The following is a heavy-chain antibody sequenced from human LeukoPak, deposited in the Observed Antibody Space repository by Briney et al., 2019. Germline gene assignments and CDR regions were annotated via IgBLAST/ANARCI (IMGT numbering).Heavy chain of an antibody. CDR3: AKDSFLRGTPWS. V-gene: IGHV3-30*18. CDR2: ISYDGSNK. D-gene: IGHD3-10*01. CDR1: GFTFSSYG. Sequence: PGGSLRLSCAASGFTFSSYGMHWVRQAPGKGLEWVAVISYDGSNKYYADSVKGRFTISRDNSKNTLYLQMNSLRAEDTAVYYCAKDSFLRGTPWSWGQGTLVTVSS. J-gene: IGHJ5*02.